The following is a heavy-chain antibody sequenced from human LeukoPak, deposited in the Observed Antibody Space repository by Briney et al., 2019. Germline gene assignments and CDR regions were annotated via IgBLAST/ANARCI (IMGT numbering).Heavy chain of an antibody. CDR2: ISYDGSNK. Sequence: GGSLRLSCAASGFTFSSYGMHWVRQAPGKGLEWVAVISYDGSNKYYADSVKGRFTISRDNSKNTLYLQMNSLRAEDTAVYYCAKQTYSSSWYGGYWGQGTLVTVSS. V-gene: IGHV3-30*18. CDR1: GFTFSSYG. CDR3: AKQTYSSSWYGGY. J-gene: IGHJ4*02. D-gene: IGHD6-13*01.